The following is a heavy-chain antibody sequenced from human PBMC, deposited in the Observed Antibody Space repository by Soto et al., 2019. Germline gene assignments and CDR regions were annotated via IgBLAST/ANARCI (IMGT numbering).Heavy chain of an antibody. CDR2: INPNKGDT. Sequence: QVQLVQSGAEVKKPGASVKVSCKTSGFTFSGFYMHWVRQAPGQGLEWMGWINPNKGDTKYAQNFEGRVTMTTDTSITTAYLELSSLTSDDTAHYYCARQYSSSLGYWGQGTLVIVSS. CDR3: ARQYSSSLGY. V-gene: IGHV1-2*02. D-gene: IGHD6-6*01. J-gene: IGHJ4*02. CDR1: GFTFSGFY.